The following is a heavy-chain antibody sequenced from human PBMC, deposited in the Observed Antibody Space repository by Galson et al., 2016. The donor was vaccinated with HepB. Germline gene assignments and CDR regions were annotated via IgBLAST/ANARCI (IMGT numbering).Heavy chain of an antibody. CDR1: GFALTSYW. J-gene: IGHJ5*02. D-gene: IGHD3-22*01. V-gene: IGHV3-74*01. Sequence: SLRLSCAASGFALTSYWMHWVRQAPGKGLVWVSRIAGVGTTTTYADAARGRFTISRDDATNTMYLQMNSLRVDDTAVYYCARSFYDTSGYYRFDPWGQGTLVTVAS. CDR2: IAGVGTTT. CDR3: ARSFYDTSGYYRFDP.